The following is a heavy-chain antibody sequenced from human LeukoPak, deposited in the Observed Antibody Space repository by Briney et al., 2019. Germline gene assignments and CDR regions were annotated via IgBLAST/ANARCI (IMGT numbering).Heavy chain of an antibody. CDR1: GFTFSSYG. CDR3: AKDGPAAAGSTWNYYYYYYMDV. V-gene: IGHV3-33*06. D-gene: IGHD6-13*01. CDR2: IWYDGSNK. J-gene: IGHJ6*03. Sequence: PGRSLRLSCAASGFTFSSYGMRWVRQAPGKGLEWVAVIWYDGSNKYYADSVKGRFTISRDNSKNTLYLQMNSLRAEDTAVYYCAKDGPAAAGSTWNYYYYYYMDVWGKGTTVTVSS.